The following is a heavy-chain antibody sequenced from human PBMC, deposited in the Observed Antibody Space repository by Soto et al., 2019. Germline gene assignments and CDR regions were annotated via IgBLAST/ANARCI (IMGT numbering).Heavy chain of an antibody. V-gene: IGHV1-18*01. CDR3: ARARQQLANVPQGRFDP. CDR1: GYTFTSYG. J-gene: IGHJ5*02. CDR2: ISAYNGNT. Sequence: QVQLVQSGAEVKKPGASVKVSCKASGYTFTSYGISWVRQAPGQGLEWMGWISAYNGNTNYAQKLQGRVTMTTDTSTSTAYMERRSLRSDDTAVYYCARARQQLANVPQGRFDPWGQGTLVTVSS. D-gene: IGHD6-13*01.